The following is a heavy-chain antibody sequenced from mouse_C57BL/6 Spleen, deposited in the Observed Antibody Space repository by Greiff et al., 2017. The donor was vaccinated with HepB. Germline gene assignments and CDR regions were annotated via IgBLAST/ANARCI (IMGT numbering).Heavy chain of an antibody. CDR2: NSYSGST. CDR3: ARTSRIKY. CDR1: GYSITSGYG. J-gene: IGHJ2*01. V-gene: IGHV3-2*02. D-gene: IGHD1-1*01. Sequence: EVKLQESGPGLVKPSQSLSLTCTVTGYSITSGYGRYWIRQFPGNKQEWMGYNSYSGSTNYNPSLKRRISITRDTSKNQYFLQLNSGTTEDTATYYCARTSRIKYWGQGTTLTVSS.